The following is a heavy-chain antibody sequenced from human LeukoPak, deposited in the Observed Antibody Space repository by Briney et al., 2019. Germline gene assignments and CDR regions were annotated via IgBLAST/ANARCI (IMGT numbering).Heavy chain of an antibody. CDR1: GGSISSYY. J-gene: IGHJ4*02. D-gene: IGHD6-19*01. V-gene: IGHV4-59*01. CDR2: IYYSGST. CDR3: ARDDGYSSGLGGY. Sequence: SETLSLTCTVSGGSISSYYWSWIRQPPGKGLEWIGYIYYSGSTNYNPSLKSRVTISVGTSKNQFSLKLSSVTAADTAVYYCARDDGYSSGLGGYWGQGTLVTVSS.